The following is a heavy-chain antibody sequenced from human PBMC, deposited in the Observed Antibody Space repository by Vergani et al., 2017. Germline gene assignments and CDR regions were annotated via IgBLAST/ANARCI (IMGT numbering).Heavy chain of an antibody. J-gene: IGHJ4*02. CDR3: VRTEIFILRYFHWAL. Sequence: QLHLRESGPGLVKPSETLSLTCTVSGCSITSSRYYWGWIRQPPGKGLEWIGNIYHSGGAYYNPSRKGRVTISVDTSKNQFSLEVTSVTAADTAIYFCVRTEIFILRYFHWALWGQGTMVTVSS. D-gene: IGHD3-9*01. CDR2: IYHSGGA. CDR1: GCSITSSRYY. V-gene: IGHV4-39*01.